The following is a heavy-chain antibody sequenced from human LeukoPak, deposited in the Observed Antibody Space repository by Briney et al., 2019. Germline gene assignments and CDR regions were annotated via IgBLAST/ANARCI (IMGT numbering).Heavy chain of an antibody. V-gene: IGHV1-2*02. CDR3: ARDFVRRGIVVVPAAMPPDY. D-gene: IGHD2-2*01. J-gene: IGHJ4*02. CDR1: GYTFTGYY. CDR2: INPNSGGT. Sequence: ASVKVSCKASGYTFTGYYMHWVRQAPGQGLEWMGWINPNSGGTNYAQKFQGRVTMTTDTSTSTAYMELRSLRSDDTAVYYCARDFVRRGIVVVPAAMPPDYWGQGTLVTVSS.